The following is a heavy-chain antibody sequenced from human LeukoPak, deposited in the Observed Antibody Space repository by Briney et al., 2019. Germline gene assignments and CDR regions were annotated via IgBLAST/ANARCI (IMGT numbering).Heavy chain of an antibody. J-gene: IGHJ4*02. D-gene: IGHD4-11*01. CDR3: ARSSYSDYAFDY. CDR1: GGSISSSDW. Sequence: SGTLSLTCAVSGGSISSSDWWSWVRQPPGKGLEWIGEIYHSGNTNYNPSLKSRVTISVDKSKNQFSLELSSVTAADTAVYYCARSSYSDYAFDYWGQGTLVTVSS. CDR2: IYHSGNT. V-gene: IGHV4-4*02.